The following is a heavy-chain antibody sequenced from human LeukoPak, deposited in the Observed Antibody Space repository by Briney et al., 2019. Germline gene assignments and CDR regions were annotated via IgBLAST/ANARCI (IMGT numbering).Heavy chain of an antibody. D-gene: IGHD3-10*01. CDR1: GFTFSDYY. Sequence: GGSLRLSCAASGFTFSDYYMSWIRQAPGKGLEWGSAISGSGGSTYYADSVKGRFTISRDNSKNTLYLQMNSLRAEDTAVYYCAFDYASGSYLGFDYWGQGTLVTVSS. V-gene: IGHV3-23*01. J-gene: IGHJ4*02. CDR3: AFDYASGSYLGFDY. CDR2: ISGSGGST.